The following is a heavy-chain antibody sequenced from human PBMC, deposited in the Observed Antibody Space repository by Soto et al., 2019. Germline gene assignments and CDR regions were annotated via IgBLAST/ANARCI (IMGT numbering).Heavy chain of an antibody. Sequence: SSETLSLTCKVSGGSISGYYWSWIRQSPGKGLEYIGYIYYRGSTNYNSSLKSRVTMSVDTSRNQFSLKMNSVTAADTAVYYCARQQLLPFYYALDVWGQGTAVTVSS. J-gene: IGHJ6*02. V-gene: IGHV4-59*01. D-gene: IGHD1-26*01. CDR2: IYYRGST. CDR1: GGSISGYY. CDR3: ARQQLLPFYYALDV.